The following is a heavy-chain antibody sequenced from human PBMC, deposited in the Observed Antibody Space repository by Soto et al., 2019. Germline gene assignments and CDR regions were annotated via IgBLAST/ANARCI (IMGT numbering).Heavy chain of an antibody. J-gene: IGHJ5*02. CDR1: GYIFNNHA. CDR3: ARDQSGIGYYVDWFDP. D-gene: IGHD3-10*02. CDR2: INAGNGNT. V-gene: IGHV1-3*01. Sequence: QGHLVQSGAEVKKPGASVKVSCKASGYIFNNHAMHWVRQAPGQRLEWMGWINAGNGNTYYSQNFKDRVTFTRDTIATTVFMELTSLTSEGTAVYYCARDQSGIGYYVDWFDPWGQGTLVTVSS.